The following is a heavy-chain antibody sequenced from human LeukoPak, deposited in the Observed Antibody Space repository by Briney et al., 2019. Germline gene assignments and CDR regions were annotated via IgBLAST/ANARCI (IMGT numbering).Heavy chain of an antibody. V-gene: IGHV1-2*02. CDR1: GYTFTNYY. Sequence: VASVKVSCKASGYTFTNYYIHWVRQAPGQGLEGMGWITSNRGGTNSVQKFQGRVTMTRDTSISTAYMELRSVRSDDTAVYSCASDHGDDAFDIWGPGTMVTVSS. CDR3: ASDHGDDAFDI. CDR2: ITSNRGGT. D-gene: IGHD3-3*01. J-gene: IGHJ3*02.